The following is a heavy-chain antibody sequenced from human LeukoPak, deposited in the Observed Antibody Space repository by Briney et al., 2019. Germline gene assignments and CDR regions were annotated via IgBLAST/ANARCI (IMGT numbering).Heavy chain of an antibody. J-gene: IGHJ4*02. Sequence: ASVKVSCKASGYTFTGYYMHWVRQAPGQGLEWMGWINPNSGGTNYAQKFQGRVTMTRDTSISTAYMELSRLRSDDTAVYYCAKDIKEWIQLLGDFDYWGQGTLVTVSS. CDR1: GYTFTGYY. CDR3: AKDIKEWIQLLGDFDY. D-gene: IGHD5-18*01. CDR2: INPNSGGT. V-gene: IGHV1-2*02.